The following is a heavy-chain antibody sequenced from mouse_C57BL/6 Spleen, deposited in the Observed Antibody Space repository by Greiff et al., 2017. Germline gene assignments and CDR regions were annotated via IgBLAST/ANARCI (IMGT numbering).Heavy chain of an antibody. CDR1: GYSITSGYY. J-gene: IGHJ2*01. CDR2: ISYDGSN. Sequence: EVKLQESGPGLVKPSQSLSLTCSVTGYSITSGYYWNWIRQFPGNKLEWMGYISYDGSNNYNPSLKNRISITRDTSKNQFFLKLNSVTTEDTATYYCARNWDYGGQGTTLTVSS. CDR3: ARNWDY. V-gene: IGHV3-6*01. D-gene: IGHD4-1*01.